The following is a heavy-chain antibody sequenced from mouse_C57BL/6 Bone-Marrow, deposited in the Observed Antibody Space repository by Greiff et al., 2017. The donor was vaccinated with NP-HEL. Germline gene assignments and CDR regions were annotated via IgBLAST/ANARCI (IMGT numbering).Heavy chain of an antibody. J-gene: IGHJ1*03. V-gene: IGHV1-62-2*01. CDR2: FYPGSGSI. Sequence: QVQLKQSGAELVKPGASVKLSCKASGYTFTEYTIHWVKQRSGQGLEWIGWFYPGSGSIKYHEKFKDKATLTADKSSSTVYMELSRLTSEDSAVYFCARHVPYYYGSSNWYFDVWGTGTTVTVSS. D-gene: IGHD1-1*01. CDR3: ARHVPYYYGSSNWYFDV. CDR1: GYTFTEYT.